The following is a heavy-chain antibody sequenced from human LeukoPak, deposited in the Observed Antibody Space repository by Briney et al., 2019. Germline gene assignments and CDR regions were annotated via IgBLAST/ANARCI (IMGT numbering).Heavy chain of an antibody. D-gene: IGHD1/OR15-1a*01. Sequence: PGGSLRLSCEASGFPFSSYSMNRVRQAPGKGLEWVSYIRSSSTRIYYADSVKGRFTVSRDNAKNSMYLQMTSLRAEDTAVYYCARVNKPADYEYYGLDVWGQGTTVTISS. CDR1: GFPFSSYS. V-gene: IGHV3-48*01. J-gene: IGHJ6*02. CDR2: IRSSSTRI. CDR3: ARVNKPADYEYYGLDV.